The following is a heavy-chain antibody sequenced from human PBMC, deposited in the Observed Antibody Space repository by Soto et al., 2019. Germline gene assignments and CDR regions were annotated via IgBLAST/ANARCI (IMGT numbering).Heavy chain of an antibody. CDR1: GGSFSGYY. V-gene: IGHV4-34*01. J-gene: IGHJ4*02. CDR2: INHSGST. D-gene: IGHD6-19*01. CDR3: ASGRQWLVDY. Sequence: QVQLQQWGAGLLKPSETLSLTCAVYGGSFSGYYWSWIRQPPGKGLEWIGEINHSGSTNYNPSLKSRVTISVDTSKNQFSLKLSSVTAADTAVYYCASGRQWLVDYWGQGTLVTVSS.